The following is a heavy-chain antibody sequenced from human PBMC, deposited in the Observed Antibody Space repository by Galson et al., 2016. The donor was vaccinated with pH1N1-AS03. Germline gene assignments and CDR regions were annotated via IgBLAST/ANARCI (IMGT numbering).Heavy chain of an antibody. CDR1: GFTFSSFV. V-gene: IGHV3-23*01. J-gene: IGHJ4*02. D-gene: IGHD5/OR15-5a*01. CDR2: ITGSGGTT. Sequence: SLRLSCAASGFTFSSFVKSWVRQAPGKGLEWVAAITGSGGTTYYGDSVKGRFTVSRDNSNNTLYLELNSLGAGDTAIYYCAKDLRSKIKVSGFDYWGQGALVTVSS. CDR3: AKDLRSKIKVSGFDY.